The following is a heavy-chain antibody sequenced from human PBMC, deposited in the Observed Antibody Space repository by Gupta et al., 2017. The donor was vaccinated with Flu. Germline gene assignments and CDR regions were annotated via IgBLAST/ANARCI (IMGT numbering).Heavy chain of an antibody. CDR3: AKGSAATTSGGMDV. J-gene: IGHJ6*02. CDR1: GFTFSNYG. V-gene: IGHV3-30*18. D-gene: IGHD4-11*01. Sequence: QVQLVESGAGVVQPGTSLRLSCAASGFTFSNYGIHWVRQAPGKGLEWVAVISSDGSDKYYADSVNGRFTISRDNSKHTLFLQMNSLRPEDTAVYYCAKGSAATTSGGMDVWGQGTTVTVSS. CDR2: ISSDGSDK.